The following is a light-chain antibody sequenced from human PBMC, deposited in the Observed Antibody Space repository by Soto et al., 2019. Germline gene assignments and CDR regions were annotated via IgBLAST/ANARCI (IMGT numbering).Light chain of an antibody. J-gene: IGLJ3*02. Sequence: SVLTQPPSVSAAPGQKVTISCSGSSSNIGSHYVSWYQQLPGTAPKLLIYENNKRPSGIPDRFSGSKSGTSTTLGITGLQTGDEADYYCGAWDTTLSAGVFGGGTKLTVL. V-gene: IGLV1-51*02. CDR1: SSNIGSHY. CDR3: GAWDTTLSAGV. CDR2: ENN.